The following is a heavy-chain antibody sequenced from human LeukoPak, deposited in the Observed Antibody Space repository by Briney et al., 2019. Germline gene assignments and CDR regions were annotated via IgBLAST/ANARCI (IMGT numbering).Heavy chain of an antibody. V-gene: IGHV3-33*08. Sequence: PGGSLRLSCAASGFTFSSYWMSWVRQAPGKGLEWVAVIWYDGSNKYYADSVKGRFTISRDNSKNTLYLQMNSLRAEDTAVYYCAREENLYGEFDYWGQGTLVTVSS. CDR3: AREENLYGEFDY. CDR2: IWYDGSNK. J-gene: IGHJ4*02. CDR1: GFTFSSYW. D-gene: IGHD4-17*01.